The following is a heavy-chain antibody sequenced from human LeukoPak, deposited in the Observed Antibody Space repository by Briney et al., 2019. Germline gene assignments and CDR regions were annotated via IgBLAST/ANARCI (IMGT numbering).Heavy chain of an antibody. Sequence: SETLSLTCAVYGESFSGYYWNWIRQPPGKGLEWIGEINHSGRTNYNPSLKSRVTISVDTSKNHISLKLTSMTAADTAVYYCARNRDPAATIDYRGQRTLVTVPS. V-gene: IGHV4-34*01. CDR2: INHSGRT. CDR1: GESFSGYY. CDR3: ARNRDPAATIDY. J-gene: IGHJ4*02. D-gene: IGHD2-2*01.